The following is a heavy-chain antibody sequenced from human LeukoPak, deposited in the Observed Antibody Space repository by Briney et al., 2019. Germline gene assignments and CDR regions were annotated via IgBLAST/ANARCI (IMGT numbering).Heavy chain of an antibody. D-gene: IGHD1-26*01. J-gene: IGHJ6*02. V-gene: IGHV1-18*01. Sequence: ASVKLSCTASGYTFTSYGISWVRQAPGQGLEWMGWISAYNGNTNYAQKLQGRVTMTTDTSTSTAYMELRSLRSDDTAVYYCARVLGATSPYGMDVWGQGTTVTVSS. CDR1: GYTFTSYG. CDR2: ISAYNGNT. CDR3: ARVLGATSPYGMDV.